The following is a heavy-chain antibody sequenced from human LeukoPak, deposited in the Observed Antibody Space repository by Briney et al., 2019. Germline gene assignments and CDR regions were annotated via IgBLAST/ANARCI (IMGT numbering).Heavy chain of an antibody. V-gene: IGHV5-51*01. CDR2: IYPHDSDT. J-gene: IGHJ3*02. CDR1: GYYFPTYW. Sequence: PGESLKISCQTSGYYFPTYWIGWVRQMPGKGLEWRGIIYPHDSDTRYSPSFQGQVTISADKSINTAYLHWSSLRSSDTAMYYCARRRIVGSGWYDGAFDIWGQGTMVSVS. CDR3: ARRRIVGSGWYDGAFDI. D-gene: IGHD6-19*01.